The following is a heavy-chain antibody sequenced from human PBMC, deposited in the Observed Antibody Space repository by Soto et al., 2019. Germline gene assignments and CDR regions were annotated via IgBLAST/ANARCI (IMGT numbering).Heavy chain of an antibody. CDR1: GFNFSSYA. D-gene: IGHD6-13*01. J-gene: IGHJ4*02. Sequence: PVGSLRLSCAASGFNFSSYAMHWVRQAPGKGLEWVAVISYDGGKKYYADSVKGRFTISRDNSQNTLYVEMTSLSAEDTAVYYCAREGQPAAGTTPHNWGQGTLVTVSS. CDR3: AREGQPAAGTTPHN. V-gene: IGHV3-30*04. CDR2: ISYDGGKK.